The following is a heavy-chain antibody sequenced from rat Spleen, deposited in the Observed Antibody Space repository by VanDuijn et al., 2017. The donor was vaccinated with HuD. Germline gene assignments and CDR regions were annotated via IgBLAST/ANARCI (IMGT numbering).Heavy chain of an antibody. CDR1: GFTFSDYY. D-gene: IGHD1-4*01. CDR3: ARLYPGIIDY. Sequence: EVQLVESGGGLVQPGRSLKLSCAASGFTFSDYYMAWVRQAPKKGLEWVASISYEGSSTYYGDSVKGRFTVSRDNAKSTLYLQMDSLRSEDTATYYCARLYPGIIDYWGQGVMVTVSS. CDR2: ISYEGSST. J-gene: IGHJ2*01. V-gene: IGHV5-22*01.